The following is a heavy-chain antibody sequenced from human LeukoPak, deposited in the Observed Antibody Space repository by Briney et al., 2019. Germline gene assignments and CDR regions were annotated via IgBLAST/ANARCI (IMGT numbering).Heavy chain of an antibody. D-gene: IGHD2-8*02. CDR2: INSDGSST. J-gene: IGHJ3*01. Sequence: GGSLRLSCAASGFTFGNYWMHWVRQAPGKGLVWVSRINSDGSSTNYADSVKGRFTISRDNAKNTLYLQVNSLRVEDTAVYYCARDLTFRGTGPNVWGQGTMVIVSS. V-gene: IGHV3-74*01. CDR3: ARDLTFRGTGPNV. CDR1: GFTFGNYW.